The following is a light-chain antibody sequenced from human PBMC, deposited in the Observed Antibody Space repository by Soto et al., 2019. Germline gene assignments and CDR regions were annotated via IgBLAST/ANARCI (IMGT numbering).Light chain of an antibody. Sequence: DIQISQTQSSLSATEGVRVAITCRASQRGSSYLAWFQQKPGKATKSLIYSVSVLQSGVPTRFSGSGSGTDFTLTISSLYPEYFSNYSGEPYYNNPPTFDQRTRLEIK. CDR2: SVS. V-gene: IGKV1-16*01. CDR3: EPYYNNPPT. J-gene: IGKJ5*01. CDR1: QRGSSY.